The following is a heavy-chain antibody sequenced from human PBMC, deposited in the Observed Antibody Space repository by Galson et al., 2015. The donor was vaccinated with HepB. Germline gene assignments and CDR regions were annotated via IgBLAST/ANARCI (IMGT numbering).Heavy chain of an antibody. CDR1: GFTFSIYS. Sequence: SLRLSCAASGFTFSIYSMNWVRQAPGKGLEWVSYMTSDMKTIYYADSVKGRFTISRDNDKNSLFLQMNSLRDEDTAVYYCARSTRGAFDFRGQGTMVTVSS. CDR2: MTSDMKTI. V-gene: IGHV3-48*02. J-gene: IGHJ3*01. D-gene: IGHD3-10*01. CDR3: ARSTRGAFDF.